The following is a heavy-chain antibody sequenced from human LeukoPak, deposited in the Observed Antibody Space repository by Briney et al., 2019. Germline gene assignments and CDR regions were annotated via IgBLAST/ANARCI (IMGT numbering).Heavy chain of an antibody. CDR1: GFIFGAYW. CDR3: VRSLEKFGTRDY. V-gene: IGHV3-7*01. D-gene: IGHD3-10*01. Sequence: PGRSLRLSCAAPGFIFGAYWMTWVRQAPGKGLEWVANIKQDGSEKYYMDSVKGRFTISRDNAKKSLFLQMNSLTAEDTALYYCVRSLEKFGTRDYWGQGTLVTVSS. CDR2: IKQDGSEK. J-gene: IGHJ4*02.